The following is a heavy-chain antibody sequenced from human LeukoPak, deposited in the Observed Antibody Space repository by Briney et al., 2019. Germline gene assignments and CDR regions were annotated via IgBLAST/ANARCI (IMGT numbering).Heavy chain of an antibody. J-gene: IGHJ6*01. Sequence: SETLSLTCTVSGGSISSGDYYWSWIRQPPGKGLEWIGYIYYSGSTYYNPSLKSRFTISVDTSKNQFSLKLSSVTAADTAVYYCARDPGPDSSGYYAPYYYYGMDVWGQGTTVTVSS. CDR3: ARDPGPDSSGYYAPYYYYGMDV. D-gene: IGHD3-22*01. CDR2: IYYSGST. V-gene: IGHV4-30-4*01. CDR1: GGSISSGDYY.